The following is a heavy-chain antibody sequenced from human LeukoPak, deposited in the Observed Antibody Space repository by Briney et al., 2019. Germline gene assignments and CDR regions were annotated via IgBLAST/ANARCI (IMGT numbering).Heavy chain of an antibody. CDR1: GGSISSSSYY. CDR2: IYYSGST. V-gene: IGHV4-39*07. Sequence: SETLSLTCTVSGGSISSSSYYWGWIRQPPGKGLEWIGSIYYSGSTYYNPSLKSRVTISVDTSKNQFSLKLSSVTAADTAVYYCASRWGPYWYFDLWGRGTLVTVSS. D-gene: IGHD4-23*01. J-gene: IGHJ2*01. CDR3: ASRWGPYWYFDL.